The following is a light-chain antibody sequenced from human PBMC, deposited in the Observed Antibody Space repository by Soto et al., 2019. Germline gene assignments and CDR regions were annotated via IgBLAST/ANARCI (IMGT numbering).Light chain of an antibody. V-gene: IGKV3-15*01. J-gene: IGKJ1*01. Sequence: EILMTQSPATLSVSPGERATLSCRASQSISSNLAWHQQKPGQAPRLLIYAVSTRATGIPARFSGSGSGTDFTLTISSLQSEDFAVYCCQQYNNWPPMWT. CDR2: AVS. CDR1: QSISSN. CDR3: QQYNNWPPMWT.